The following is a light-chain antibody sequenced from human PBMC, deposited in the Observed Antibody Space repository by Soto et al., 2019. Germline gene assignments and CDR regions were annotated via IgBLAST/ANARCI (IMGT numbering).Light chain of an antibody. CDR1: QSVLYSSNNKNY. CDR2: WAS. CDR3: HQYYTTPYT. J-gene: IGKJ2*01. V-gene: IGKV4-1*01. Sequence: DIVMTQSPDSLAVSLGERATINCKSSQSVLYSSNNKNYLAWYQQKPGQPPKLLIYWASTRESVVPDRFSVSGSGKDFTLTISSLQAEDVAVYYCHQYYTTPYTFGQGTKLEI.